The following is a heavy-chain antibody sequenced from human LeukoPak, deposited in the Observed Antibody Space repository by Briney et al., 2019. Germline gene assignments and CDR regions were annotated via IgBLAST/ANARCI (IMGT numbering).Heavy chain of an antibody. CDR3: AKGGLSLFGH. D-gene: IGHD3-10*01. V-gene: IGHV3-23*01. CDR2: ISGSGDST. CDR1: GFTFSSYA. Sequence: GGSLRLSCAASGFTFSSYAMSWVRQAPGKGLEWVSAISGSGDSTYYADSAKGRFTISRDNSKNTVYLQMDSLRAEDTAIYYCAKGGLSLFGHWGQGTLVTVSS. J-gene: IGHJ4*02.